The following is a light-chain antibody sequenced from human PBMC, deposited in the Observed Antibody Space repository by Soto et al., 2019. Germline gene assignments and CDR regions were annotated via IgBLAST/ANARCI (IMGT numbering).Light chain of an antibody. J-gene: IGLJ3*02. Sequence: QSVLTQPASVSGSPGQSITISCTGTSSDVGAYKYVSWYQQYPVKAPKLLIYDVSNRPSGVSNRFSGSKSGNTASLTISGLQAEDEADYYCSSYTSRITVVFGGGTKVTVL. CDR3: SSYTSRITVV. V-gene: IGLV2-14*01. CDR1: SSDVGAYKY. CDR2: DVS.